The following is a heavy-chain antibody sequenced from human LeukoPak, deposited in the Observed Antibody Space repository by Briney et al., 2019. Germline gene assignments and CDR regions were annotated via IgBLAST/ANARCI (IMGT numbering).Heavy chain of an antibody. J-gene: IGHJ6*03. D-gene: IGHD3-3*01. V-gene: IGHV1-69*05. CDR1: GGTFSSYA. Sequence: SVKVSCKASGGTFSSYAISWVRQAPGQGLEWMGRIIPIFGTANYPQKFQGRVTITTYESTSTAYRELSSLRSEDTAVYYCARDRKRGDFWSGYSSLYYYYMDVWGKGTTVTVSS. CDR3: ARDRKRGDFWSGYSSLYYYYMDV. CDR2: IIPIFGTA.